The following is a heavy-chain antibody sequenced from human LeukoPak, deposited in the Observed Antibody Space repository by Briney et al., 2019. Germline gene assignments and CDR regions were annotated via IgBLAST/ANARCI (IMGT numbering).Heavy chain of an antibody. Sequence: GASVKVSCKASGYTFTSYDINWVRQATGQGLEWMGWMNPNSGNTGFAQKIQGRVTMTRNTSISTAYMELSSLRSEDTAVYYCARGIDGSGYYYYYMDVWGKGTTVTVSS. CDR1: GYTFTSYD. V-gene: IGHV1-8*01. D-gene: IGHD3-22*01. CDR2: MNPNSGNT. J-gene: IGHJ6*03. CDR3: ARGIDGSGYYYYYMDV.